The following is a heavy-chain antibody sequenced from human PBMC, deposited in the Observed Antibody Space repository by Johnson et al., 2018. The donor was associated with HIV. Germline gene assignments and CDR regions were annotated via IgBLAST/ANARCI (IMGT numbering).Heavy chain of an antibody. CDR1: GFTFSSYA. CDR2: ISSNGGST. Sequence: VQLVESGGGVVQPGRSLRLSCAPSGFTFSSYAMHWVRQAPGKGLEYVSAISSNGGSTYYANSVKGRFTISRDNSKNTLYLQMGSLRAEDMAVYYCAKALGWELSIWGQGTMVTVSS. J-gene: IGHJ3*02. D-gene: IGHD1-26*01. V-gene: IGHV3-64*01. CDR3: AKALGWELSI.